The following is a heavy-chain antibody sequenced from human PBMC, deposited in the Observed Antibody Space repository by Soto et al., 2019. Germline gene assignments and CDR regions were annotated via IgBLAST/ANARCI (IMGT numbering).Heavy chain of an antibody. D-gene: IGHD6-19*01. V-gene: IGHV3-64*01. CDR2: ISSNGGST. J-gene: IGHJ4*02. CDR3: ARQWLDSYYFDY. CDR1: GFSFSSYD. Sequence: EVQLVESGGGLVQPGGSLRLSCAASGFSFSSYDMHWVRQTPGKGLEYVSAISSNGGSTYYANSVKGRFTISRDNSKNTLYLQMGSLRAEDMAVYYCARQWLDSYYFDYWGQGTLVTVSS.